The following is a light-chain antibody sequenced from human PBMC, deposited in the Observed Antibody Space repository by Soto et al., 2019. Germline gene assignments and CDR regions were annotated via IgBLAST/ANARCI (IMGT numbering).Light chain of an antibody. CDR2: DAS. CDR1: QSVSSNS. CDR3: QQYATSPRT. V-gene: IGKV3-20*01. Sequence: EIVLTQSPGTLSLSRGERATLSCRASQSVSSNSLVWYQQKPGQAPRLLIHDASSRATGIPDRFSGSGSGTDFTLTISRLEPEDSAVYSCQQYATSPRTFGQGTKVEIK. J-gene: IGKJ1*01.